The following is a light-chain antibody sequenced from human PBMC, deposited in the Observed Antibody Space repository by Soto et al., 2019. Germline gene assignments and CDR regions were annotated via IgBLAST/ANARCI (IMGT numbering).Light chain of an antibody. V-gene: IGLV2-11*01. Sequence: QSALTQPRSVSGSPGQSVTISCTGTSSDVGGYNYVSWYQQNPGKAPKLMIYDVSKRPSGVPDRFSGSKSGNPAALTISGLQAEYEADYSCCSYAGSYTYVFGTGTKLTVL. J-gene: IGLJ1*01. CDR1: SSDVGGYNY. CDR3: CSYAGSYTYV. CDR2: DVS.